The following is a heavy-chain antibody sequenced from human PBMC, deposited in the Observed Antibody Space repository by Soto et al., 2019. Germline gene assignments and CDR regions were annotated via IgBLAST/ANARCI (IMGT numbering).Heavy chain of an antibody. V-gene: IGHV3-74*01. CDR3: ARDQDTFGQAVFDS. J-gene: IGHJ4*02. Sequence: PGGSLRLSCAASGFTFSSYVMHWVRQAPGKGLVWVSRINTDGNNASYADSVKGRSTISRDNAKNTLYLQMHSLRVEDTAMYYCARDQDTFGQAVFDSWGQGTLVTVSS. CDR1: GFTFSSYV. D-gene: IGHD3-16*01. CDR2: INTDGNNA.